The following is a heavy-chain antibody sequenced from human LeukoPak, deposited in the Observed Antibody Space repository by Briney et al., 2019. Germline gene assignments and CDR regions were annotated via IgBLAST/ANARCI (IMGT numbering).Heavy chain of an antibody. Sequence: SVKVSCKASVGTFSSYAISWVRQAPGQGLEWMGRIIPILGIANYAQKFQGRVTITADKSTSTAYMELSSLRSEDTAVYYCAAGRSYYGMDVWGQGTTVTVSS. CDR1: VGTFSSYA. CDR3: AAGRSYYGMDV. J-gene: IGHJ6*02. CDR2: IIPILGIA. V-gene: IGHV1-69*04.